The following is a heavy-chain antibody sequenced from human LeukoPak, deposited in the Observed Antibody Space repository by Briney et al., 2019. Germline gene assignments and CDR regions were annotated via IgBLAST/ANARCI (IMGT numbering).Heavy chain of an antibody. CDR1: GYTFISYW. J-gene: IGHJ6*02. D-gene: IGHD6-13*01. Sequence: GESLKIYGKGSGYTFISYWIGSVRQMPGKGLEWMGIIYPGDSDTGYSPSFQGQVTISAAKSISTSYLQWSSLKASDTAMYFCARRGSWSHGNCGIDFWGQGTTVTVSS. CDR3: ARRGSWSHGNCGIDF. CDR2: IYPGDSDT. V-gene: IGHV5-51*01.